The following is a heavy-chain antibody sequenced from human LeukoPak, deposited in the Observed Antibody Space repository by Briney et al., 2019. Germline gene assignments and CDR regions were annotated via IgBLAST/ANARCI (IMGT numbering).Heavy chain of an antibody. CDR2: IYYSGST. J-gene: IGHJ5*02. CDR3: ARPGIAARRNWFDP. CDR1: GGSISSSSYF. Sequence: PSETLSLTCTVSGGSISSSSYFWGWIRQPPGKGLEWIGNIYYSGSTYYNPPLKSRVTISVDTSKNQFSLKLSSVTAADTAVYYCARPGIAARRNWFDPWGQGTLVTVSS. V-gene: IGHV4-39*01. D-gene: IGHD6-6*01.